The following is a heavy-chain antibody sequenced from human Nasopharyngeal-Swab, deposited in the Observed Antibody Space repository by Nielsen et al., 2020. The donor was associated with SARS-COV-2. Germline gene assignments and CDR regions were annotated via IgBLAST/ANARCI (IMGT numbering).Heavy chain of an antibody. CDR2: FFSTGEP. Sequence: WIRQLPGKALEWLAHFFSTGEPSYSSSLKRRLTVSEDTSKSQVVLTMTNMDTADTATYYCARKMYYFHAMDVWGQGTTVTVSS. D-gene: IGHD5-24*01. V-gene: IGHV2-26*01. CDR3: ARKMYYFHAMDV. J-gene: IGHJ6*02.